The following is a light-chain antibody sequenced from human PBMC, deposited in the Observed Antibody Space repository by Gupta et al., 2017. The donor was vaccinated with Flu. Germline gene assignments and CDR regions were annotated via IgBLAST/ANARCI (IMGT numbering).Light chain of an antibody. CDR2: EDS. CDR3: QAWDSSSDHVV. J-gene: IGLJ2*01. V-gene: IGLV3-21*02. CDR1: NVGSES. Sequence: SYVLTQPPSVSVAPGQTARITCGGNNVGSESVHWYQQTPGQATVLVAYEDSDRPSGIPERFSGSNSGTKATLTITRVEAGDEADYYCQAWDSSSDHVVFGGGTKLTVL.